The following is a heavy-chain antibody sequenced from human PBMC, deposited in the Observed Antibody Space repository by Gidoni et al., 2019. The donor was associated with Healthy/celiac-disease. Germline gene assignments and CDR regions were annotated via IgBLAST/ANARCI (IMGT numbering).Heavy chain of an antibody. D-gene: IGHD2-21*02. CDR2: ISYDGSNK. Sequence: QVQLVESGGGVFQPGRSRMLSFAASGFPFSRYALPWVLQSPGKGLECVAVISYDGSNKYYADSVKGRFTISRDNSKNTLYLQMNSLRAEDTAVYYCARIWVDGVTAETINEDTTYYYYGMDVWGQGTTVTVSS. CDR3: ARIWVDGVTAETINEDTTYYYYGMDV. J-gene: IGHJ6*02. CDR1: GFPFSRYA. V-gene: IGHV3-30*01.